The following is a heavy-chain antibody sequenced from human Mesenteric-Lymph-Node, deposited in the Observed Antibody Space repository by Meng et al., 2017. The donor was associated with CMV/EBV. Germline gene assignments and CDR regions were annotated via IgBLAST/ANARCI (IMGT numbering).Heavy chain of an antibody. V-gene: IGHV3-11*04. D-gene: IGHD6-13*01. CDR3: ARAAATYSSSWYWDY. CDR1: GFTFSDYY. J-gene: IGHJ4*02. Sequence: GGSLRLSCAASGFTFSDYYMSWIRQAPGKGPEWISYISSTGSTIYYADSVKGRFTISRDNAKNTLYLQINSLRAEDTAVYYCARAAATYSSSWYWDYWGQGTLVTVSS. CDR2: ISSTGSTI.